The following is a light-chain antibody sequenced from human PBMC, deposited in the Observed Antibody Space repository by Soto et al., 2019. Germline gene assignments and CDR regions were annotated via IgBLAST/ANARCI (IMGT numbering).Light chain of an antibody. J-gene: IGLJ1*01. CDR1: SNDIGGYHY. CDR3: GSCARSITVV. V-gene: IGLV2-14*03. Sequence: QSALTQPASVSGSPGQSITISCTGTSNDIGGYHYVSWYQHHPCNAPKLMIYDVTNRHSGVSNRFSGSKSGNTASLTISGLQAEDEADYYGGSCARSITVVFGTGTQLTVL. CDR2: DVT.